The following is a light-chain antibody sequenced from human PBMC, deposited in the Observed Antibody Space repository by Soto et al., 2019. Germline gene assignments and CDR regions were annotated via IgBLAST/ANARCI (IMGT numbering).Light chain of an antibody. J-gene: IGKJ1*01. CDR1: QSVSSN. V-gene: IGKV3-15*01. Sequence: EVVMTQSPATLSVSPGERATLYCRASQSVSSNLAWFQQKPGQAPRLLIYAASSRAAGIPARFSGSGSGTEFTLTISSLQSEDFGVYYCQQYDNWPRTFGQGTKVDI. CDR3: QQYDNWPRT. CDR2: AAS.